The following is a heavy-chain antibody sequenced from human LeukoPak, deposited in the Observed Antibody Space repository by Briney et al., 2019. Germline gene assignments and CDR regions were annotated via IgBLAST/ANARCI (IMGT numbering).Heavy chain of an antibody. J-gene: IGHJ5*02. CDR3: ARDRAWGDGLNWFDP. Sequence: GGSLRLSCAASGFTFSSYEMNWVRQAPGKGLEWVSYISSSGSTIYYADSVKGRFTISRDNAKNSLYLQMNSLRAEDTAVYYCARDRAWGDGLNWFDPWGQGTLVTVSS. D-gene: IGHD5-24*01. CDR2: ISSSGSTI. CDR1: GFTFSSYE. V-gene: IGHV3-48*03.